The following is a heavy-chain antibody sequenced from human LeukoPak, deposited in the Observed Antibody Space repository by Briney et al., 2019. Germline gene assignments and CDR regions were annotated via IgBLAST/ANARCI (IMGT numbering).Heavy chain of an antibody. CDR3: GRDGVPPCGADCPAFDY. CDR1: GFTISSNY. V-gene: IGHV3-66*01. Sequence: GGSLRLSCAASGFTISSNYMSWVRQAPGKGLEWVSVIYSAGGTYYADSVKGRFTISRDNSKNTLYLQMNSLRAEDTAVYYCGRDGVPPCGADCPAFDYWGQGTLVTVSS. CDR2: IYSAGGT. J-gene: IGHJ4*02. D-gene: IGHD2-21*02.